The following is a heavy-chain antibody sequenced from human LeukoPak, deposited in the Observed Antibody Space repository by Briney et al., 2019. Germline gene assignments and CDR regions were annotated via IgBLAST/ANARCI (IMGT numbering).Heavy chain of an antibody. CDR1: GGTFSSYA. D-gene: IGHD1-20*01. V-gene: IGHV1-69*05. Sequence: SVKVSCKASGGTFSSYAISWVRQAPGQGLEWMGRIIPIFGTANYAQKFQGRVTITTDESRSTAYMELSSLRSEDTAVYYCARDSNPYNWNGAWAFDIWGQGTMVTVSS. CDR3: ARDSNPYNWNGAWAFDI. J-gene: IGHJ3*02. CDR2: IIPIFGTA.